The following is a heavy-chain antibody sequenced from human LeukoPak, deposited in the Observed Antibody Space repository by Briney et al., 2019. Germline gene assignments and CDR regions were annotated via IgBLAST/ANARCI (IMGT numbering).Heavy chain of an antibody. CDR1: GGSISSYY. CDR2: IYTSGST. J-gene: IGHJ4*02. Sequence: SETLSLTCTVSGGSISSYYWSWIRQTAGKGLEWIGRIYTSGSTNYNPSLKSRVTMSVDTSKNQFSLKLRSVTAADTAVYYCARGITYYDILTGFDYWGQGTLVTVSS. CDR3: ARGITYYDILTGFDY. V-gene: IGHV4-4*07. D-gene: IGHD3-9*01.